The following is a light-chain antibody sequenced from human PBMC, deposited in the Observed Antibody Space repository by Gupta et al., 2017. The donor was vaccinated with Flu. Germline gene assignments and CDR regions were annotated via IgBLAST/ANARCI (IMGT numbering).Light chain of an antibody. CDR3: LQYYAYPLT. CDR2: AAS. Sequence: PSSLSASVGDRVTITCRASQDISNYLAWFQQQPGKAPKSLIYAASAFQSRVPSRFSGSGSGTHFTLTIASLQPDDFATYYCLQYYAYPLTFGGGTKVEIK. J-gene: IGKJ4*01. V-gene: IGKV1-16*01. CDR1: QDISNY.